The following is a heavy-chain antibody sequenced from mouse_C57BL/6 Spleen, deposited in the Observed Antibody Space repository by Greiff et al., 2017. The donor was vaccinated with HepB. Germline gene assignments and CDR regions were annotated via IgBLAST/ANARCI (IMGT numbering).Heavy chain of an antibody. CDR1: GYTFTSYW. J-gene: IGHJ4*01. CDR2: INPSSGYT. V-gene: IGHV1-7*01. D-gene: IGHD3-2*02. Sequence: VQLQQSGAELAKPGASVKLSCKASGYTFTSYWMHWVKQRPGQGLEWIGYINPSSGYTKYNQKFKDKATLTADKSSSTAYMQLSSLTYEDSAVYYCERQEHSSGYVWDYWGQGTSVTVSS. CDR3: ERQEHSSGYVWDY.